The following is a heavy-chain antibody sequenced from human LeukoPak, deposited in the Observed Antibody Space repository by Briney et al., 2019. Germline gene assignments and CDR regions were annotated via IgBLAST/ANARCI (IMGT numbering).Heavy chain of an antibody. CDR3: ASGNTGYDRDSFDI. J-gene: IGHJ3*02. Sequence: SETLSLTCAVSGGSISSGGYSWSWVRPPPGEGLEWVGYIYHSGSTYYNPSLQSRVTISLDMSKNQFSLKLSSMTAADTAVYYCASGNTGYDRDSFDIWGQGTMVTVSS. V-gene: IGHV4-30-2*01. CDR2: IYHSGST. CDR1: GGSISSGGYS. D-gene: IGHD5-12*01.